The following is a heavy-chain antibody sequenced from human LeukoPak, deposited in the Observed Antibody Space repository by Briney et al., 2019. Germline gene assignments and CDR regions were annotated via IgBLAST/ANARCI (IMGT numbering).Heavy chain of an antibody. V-gene: IGHV1-69*13. CDR1: GGTLSSYA. J-gene: IGHJ4*02. CDR2: IIPIFGTA. Sequence: SVKVSCKASGGTLSSYAISWVRQAPGQGLEWMGGIIPIFGTANYAQKFQGRVTITADESTSTAYMELSSLRSEDTAVYYCARDLGLYGGNSALDYWGQGTLVTV. D-gene: IGHD4-23*01. CDR3: ARDLGLYGGNSALDY.